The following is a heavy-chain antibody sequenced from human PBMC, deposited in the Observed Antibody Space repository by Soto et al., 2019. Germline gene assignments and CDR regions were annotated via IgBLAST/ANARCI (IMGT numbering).Heavy chain of an antibody. D-gene: IGHD6-19*01. J-gene: IGHJ6*02. CDR3: ASGAVAGTEDYYYYYGMDV. CDR1: GFTFSSYA. V-gene: IGHV3-30-3*01. CDR2: ISYDGSNK. Sequence: PVGSLRLSCAASGFTFSSYAMHWVRQAPGKGLEWVAVISYDGSNKYYADSVKGRFTISRDNSKNTLYLQMNSLRAEDAAVYYCASGAVAGTEDYYYYYGMDVWGQGTTVTVSS.